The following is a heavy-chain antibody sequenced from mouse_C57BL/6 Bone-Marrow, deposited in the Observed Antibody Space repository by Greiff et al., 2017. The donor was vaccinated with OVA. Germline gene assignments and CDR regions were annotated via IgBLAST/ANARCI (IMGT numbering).Heavy chain of an antibody. D-gene: IGHD1-1*01. CDR3: TRKGFYYGSSYEVDY. V-gene: IGHV1-54*01. CDR2: INPGSGGT. J-gene: IGHJ4*01. CDR1: GYAFTNYL. Sequence: VQLQQSGAELVRPGTSVKVSCKASGYAFTNYLIEWVKQRPGQGLEWIGVINPGSGGTNYNEKFKGKATLTADKSSSTAYMQLRSLTSEDSAVYYCTRKGFYYGSSYEVDYWGQGTSVTVSS.